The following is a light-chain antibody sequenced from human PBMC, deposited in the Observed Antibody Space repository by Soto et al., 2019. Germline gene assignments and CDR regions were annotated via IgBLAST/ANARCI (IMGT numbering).Light chain of an antibody. CDR1: SSNIGNNF. V-gene: IGLV2-11*02. CDR3: CSYADKYTYV. J-gene: IGLJ1*01. CDR2: DVT. Sequence: QSVLTQPPSVSAAPGQKVTISCSGSSSNIGNNFVSWYQHHAGKAPKLMVYDVTKRPSGVPDRFSGSKSGTTASLTISGLQADDEAVYYCCSYADKYTYVFGTGTKVTVL.